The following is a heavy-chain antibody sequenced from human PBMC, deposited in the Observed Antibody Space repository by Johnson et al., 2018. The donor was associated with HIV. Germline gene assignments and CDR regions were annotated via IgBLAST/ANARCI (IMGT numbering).Heavy chain of an antibody. J-gene: IGHJ3*02. CDR3: ARGGGSSSWYQADAFDI. CDR2: IYSDGST. CDR1: GFTVSSNY. D-gene: IGHD6-13*01. Sequence: VQLVESGGGLVQPGGSLRLSCAASGFTVSSNYISWVRQAPGRGLEWVSLIYSDGSTYYADSVKGRFTISRDDSKNTLYLQMSSRRAEDTAVYYCARGGGSSSWYQADAFDIWGQGTMVTVSS. V-gene: IGHV3-66*02.